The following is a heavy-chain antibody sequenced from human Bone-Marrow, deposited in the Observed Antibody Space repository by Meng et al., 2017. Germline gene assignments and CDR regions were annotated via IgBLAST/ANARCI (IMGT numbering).Heavy chain of an antibody. V-gene: IGHV1-46*01. CDR3: ARAFRGRWLQLALLYYYYGMDV. D-gene: IGHD5-24*01. Sequence: VKVSCKASGYTFTSYYMHWVRQAPGQGLEWMGIINPSGGSTSYAQKFQGRVTMTRDTSTSTVYMELSSLRSEDTAVYYCARAFRGRWLQLALLYYYYGMDVWGQGTTVTVSS. J-gene: IGHJ6*02. CDR2: INPSGGST. CDR1: GYTFTSYY.